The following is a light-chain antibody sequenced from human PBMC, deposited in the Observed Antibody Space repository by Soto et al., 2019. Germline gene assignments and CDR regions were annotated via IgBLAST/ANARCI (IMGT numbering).Light chain of an antibody. CDR3: QQRYNWPNT. CDR2: DAS. CDR1: QSIGTY. V-gene: IGKV3-11*01. J-gene: IGKJ2*01. Sequence: EIVLTQSPATLSLSPGERATLSCRASQSIGTYLAWYQHIPGQAPRLLIYDASNRATGIPARFSGSGSGTDFPLTISSPGPEDFAVYYCQQRYNWPNTFGQGTKLEIK.